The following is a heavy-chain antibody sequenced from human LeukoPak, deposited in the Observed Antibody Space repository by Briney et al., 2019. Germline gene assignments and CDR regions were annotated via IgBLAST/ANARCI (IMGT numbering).Heavy chain of an antibody. D-gene: IGHD1-26*01. CDR1: GYSISSGYY. V-gene: IGHV4-38-2*02. Sequence: SETLSLTCTVSGYSISSGYYWGWIRQPPGKGLEWVGRIYHSGSTYYNPSLKSRVTISVDTSKNQFSLKLSSVTAADTAVYYCARGGKVGATHWPDYWGQGTLVTVSS. CDR3: ARGGKVGATHWPDY. J-gene: IGHJ4*02. CDR2: IYHSGST.